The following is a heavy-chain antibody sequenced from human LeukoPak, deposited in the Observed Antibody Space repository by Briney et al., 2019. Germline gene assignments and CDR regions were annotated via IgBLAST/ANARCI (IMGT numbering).Heavy chain of an antibody. CDR1: GGTFSSYA. CDR3: ARGIAARLKDWFDP. D-gene: IGHD6-6*01. Sequence: SVKVSCKASGGTFSSYAISWVRQAPGQGLEWMGGIIPIFGTANYAQKFQGRVTITADESTSTAYMELSSLRSEDTAVYYCARGIAARLKDWFDPWGQGTLVTVSS. V-gene: IGHV1-69*13. J-gene: IGHJ5*02. CDR2: IIPIFGTA.